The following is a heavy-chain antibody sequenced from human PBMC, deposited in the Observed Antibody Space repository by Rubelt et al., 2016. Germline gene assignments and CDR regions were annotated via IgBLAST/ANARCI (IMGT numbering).Heavy chain of an antibody. CDR3: STADSSSWYDATDT. J-gene: IGHJ3*02. CDR1: GDTLSVFS. CDR2: FDGEDGET. D-gene: IGHD6-13*01. V-gene: IGHV1-24*01. Sequence: QVQLVQSGAEVKKPGASVKVSCKVSGDTLSVFSIHWVRQAPGKGLEWMGGFDGEDGETVYAQNFQGRIIMTEDTSTATAYMELSRLTAADTAVYYCSTADSSSWYDATDTWGQGTMVTVSS.